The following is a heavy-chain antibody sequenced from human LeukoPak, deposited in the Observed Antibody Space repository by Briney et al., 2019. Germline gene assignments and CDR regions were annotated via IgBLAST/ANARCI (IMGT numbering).Heavy chain of an antibody. CDR1: GFTFSSYG. D-gene: IGHD3-9*01. V-gene: IGHV3-33*01. Sequence: GGSLTLSCAASGFTFSSYGMHWVGQAPGKGLEWVAVIWYDGSNKYYADSVKGRFTISRDNSKNTLYLQMNSLRAEDTAVYYCARDHYDILTGDPVPFDYWGQRTLVTASS. CDR2: IWYDGSNK. J-gene: IGHJ4*02. CDR3: ARDHYDILTGDPVPFDY.